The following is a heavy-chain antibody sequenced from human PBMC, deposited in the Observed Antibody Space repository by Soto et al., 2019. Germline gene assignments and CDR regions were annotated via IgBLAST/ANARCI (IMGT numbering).Heavy chain of an antibody. Sequence: PSETLSLTCTVSGGSISSYYWSWIRQPPGKGLEWIGYIYYSGSTNYNPSLKSRVTISVDTSKNQFSLKLSSVTVADTAVYYCARGRGTISGYYPFFDYWGQGTLVTVSS. CDR1: GGSISSYY. D-gene: IGHD3-22*01. CDR3: ARGRGTISGYYPFFDY. V-gene: IGHV4-59*12. J-gene: IGHJ4*02. CDR2: IYYSGST.